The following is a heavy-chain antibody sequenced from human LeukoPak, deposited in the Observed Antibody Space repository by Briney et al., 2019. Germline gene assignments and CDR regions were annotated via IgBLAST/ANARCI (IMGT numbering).Heavy chain of an antibody. Sequence: GGSLRLSCAASGLTFRRYGMHWVRQTPGKGLEWVSGISWNSGSIGYVDSVKGRFTISRDNSKNTLYLQMNSLRAEDTAVYYCARDPASYYDILTGYGNWFDPWGQGTLVTVSS. CDR2: ISWNSGSI. CDR1: GLTFRRYG. D-gene: IGHD3-9*01. J-gene: IGHJ5*02. V-gene: IGHV3-NL1*01. CDR3: ARDPASYYDILTGYGNWFDP.